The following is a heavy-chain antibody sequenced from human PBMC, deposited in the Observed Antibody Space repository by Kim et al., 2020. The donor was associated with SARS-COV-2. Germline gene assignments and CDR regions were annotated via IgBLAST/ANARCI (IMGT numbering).Heavy chain of an antibody. CDR2: ISGDGGST. D-gene: IGHD4-4*01. J-gene: IGHJ4*02. V-gene: IGHV3-43*02. CDR1: GFTFDDYA. CDR3: AKGTRGNYERGSWTDY. Sequence: GGSLRLSCAASGFTFDDYAMHWVRQAPGKGLEWVSLISGDGGSTYYADSVKGRFTISRDNSKNSLYLQMNSLRTEDTALYYCAKGTRGNYERGSWTDYWGQGTLVTVSS.